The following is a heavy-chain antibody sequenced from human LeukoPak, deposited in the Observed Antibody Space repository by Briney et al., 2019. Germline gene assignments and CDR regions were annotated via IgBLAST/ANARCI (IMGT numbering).Heavy chain of an antibody. J-gene: IGHJ4*02. CDR1: GGTFSSYA. D-gene: IGHD6-13*01. CDR3: ARVRIAAAGTVPFDY. V-gene: IGHV1-69*13. CDR2: IIPIFGTA. Sequence: SVKVSCKASGGTFSSYAISWVRQAPGQGLEWMGGIIPIFGTANYTQKFQDRITITADESTSTAYMELSSLRSEDTAVYYCARVRIAAAGTVPFDYWGQGTLVTVSS.